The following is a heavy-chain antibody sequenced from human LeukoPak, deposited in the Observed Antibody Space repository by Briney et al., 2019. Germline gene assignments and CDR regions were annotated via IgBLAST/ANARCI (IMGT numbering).Heavy chain of an antibody. CDR2: INPNSGGT. D-gene: IGHD2-21*02. J-gene: IGHJ4*02. Sequence: GASVMVSCKASGYTFTGYYMHWVRQAPGQGLEWMGRINPNSGGTNYAQKFQGRVTMTRDTSISTAYMELSRLRSDDTAVYYCARDSSATDAFDYWGQGTLVTVSS. CDR3: ARDSSATDAFDY. V-gene: IGHV1-2*06. CDR1: GYTFTGYY.